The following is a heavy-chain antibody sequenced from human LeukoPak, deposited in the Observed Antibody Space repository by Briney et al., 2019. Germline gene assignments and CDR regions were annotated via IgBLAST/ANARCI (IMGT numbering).Heavy chain of an antibody. CDR2: IYYGGST. J-gene: IGHJ4*02. V-gene: IGHV4-30-4*08. Sequence: PSQTLSLTCTLSGRSISSGDYYRSWIRQPPRKGLEWVGYIYYGGSTYYNPSLKSRVTISVDTSKNQFPLKLSSVTAADTAVYYCARQYGDHTTYFDYWGQGTLVTVSS. CDR3: ARQYGDHTTYFDY. D-gene: IGHD4-17*01. CDR1: GRSISSGDYY.